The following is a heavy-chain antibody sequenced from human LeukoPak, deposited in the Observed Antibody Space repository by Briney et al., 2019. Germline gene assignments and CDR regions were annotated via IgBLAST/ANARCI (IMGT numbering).Heavy chain of an antibody. CDR1: GFTFSRDY. J-gene: IGHJ6*02. Sequence: GGSLRLSCAASGFTFSRDYIHWVRQAPGKGLEYVSAISGNGVKTHYTNSVKGRFTISRDNSKNTVYLQMGSLSTEDTAVYYCARDTNREQDIWGQGTTVTVSS. D-gene: IGHD3-3*01. CDR3: ARDTNREQDI. V-gene: IGHV3-64*01. CDR2: ISGNGVKT.